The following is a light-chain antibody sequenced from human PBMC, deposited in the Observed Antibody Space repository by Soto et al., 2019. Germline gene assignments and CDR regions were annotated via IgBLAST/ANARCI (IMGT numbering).Light chain of an antibody. V-gene: IGLV2-14*01. CDR2: EVS. CDR3: AVWDDSLNGRV. J-gene: IGLJ3*02. CDR1: SSDVGGYNY. Sequence: QSVLTQPASVSGSPGQSITISCTGTSSDVGGYNYVSWYQQHPGKAPKLMIYEVSNRPSGVSNRFSGSKSGNTASLTISGLQAEDEADYYCAVWDDSLNGRVFGGGTQLTVL.